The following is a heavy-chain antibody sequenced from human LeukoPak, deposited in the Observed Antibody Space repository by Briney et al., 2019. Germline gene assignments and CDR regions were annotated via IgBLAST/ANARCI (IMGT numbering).Heavy chain of an antibody. D-gene: IGHD1-7*01. CDR1: GFTFSSYA. CDR3: ARSGTGTTYYYYYMDV. J-gene: IGHJ6*03. Sequence: GGSLRLSCAASGFTFSSYAMHWVRQAPGKGLEWVAVTSYDGSDKYYADSVKGRFTISRDNSRNTLYLQMNSLRAEDTAVYYCARSGTGTTYYYYYMDVWGKGTTVTVSS. CDR2: TSYDGSDK. V-gene: IGHV3-30-3*01.